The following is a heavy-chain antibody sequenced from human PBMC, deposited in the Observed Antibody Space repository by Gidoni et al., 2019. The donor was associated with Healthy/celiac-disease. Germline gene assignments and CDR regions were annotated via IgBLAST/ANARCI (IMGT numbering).Heavy chain of an antibody. CDR3: ARNPYCGGDCYSYPDY. CDR2: IIPIFGTA. D-gene: IGHD2-21*02. V-gene: IGHV1-69*06. J-gene: IGHJ4*02. CDR1: GGTFSSYA. Sequence: QSGAEVKKPGSSVKVSCKASGGTFSSYAISWVRQAPGQGLEWMGGIIPIFGTANYAQKFQGRVTITADKSTSTAYMELSSLRSEDTAVYYCARNPYCGGDCYSYPDYWGQGTLVTVSS.